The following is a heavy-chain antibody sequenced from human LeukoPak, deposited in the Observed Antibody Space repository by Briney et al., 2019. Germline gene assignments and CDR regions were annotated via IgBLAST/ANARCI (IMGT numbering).Heavy chain of an antibody. Sequence: PSETLSLTCAVYGGSFSDYYWSWIRQPPGKGLEWFGEINRGGSTTYNPSLKSRVTISVDTSKNQFSLRLSSVAAADTVVYYCASLHQVRGLTVFDYWAREPWSPSPQ. CDR3: ASLHQVRGLTVFDY. J-gene: IGHJ4*02. CDR1: GGSFSDYY. V-gene: IGHV4-34*01. CDR2: INRGGST. D-gene: IGHD3-10*01.